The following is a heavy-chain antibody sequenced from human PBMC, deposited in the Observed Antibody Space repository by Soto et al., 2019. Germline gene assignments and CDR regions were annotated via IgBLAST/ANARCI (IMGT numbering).Heavy chain of an antibody. CDR2: INHSGST. CDR1: GGSFSGYY. D-gene: IGHD3-10*01. Sequence: QVQLQQWGAGLLKPSETLSLTCAVYGGSFSGYYWNWIRQPPGKGLEWIGEINHSGSTNYNPSLKSRATISVGTSNTQFSLRLSSVAAADTAVYYCTRGYGRTFDYWGQGTLVSVSS. V-gene: IGHV4-34*01. J-gene: IGHJ4*02. CDR3: TRGYGRTFDY.